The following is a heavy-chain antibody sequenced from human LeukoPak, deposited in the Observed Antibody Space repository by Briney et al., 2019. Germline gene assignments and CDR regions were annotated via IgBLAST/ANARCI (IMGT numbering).Heavy chain of an antibody. CDR3: ARDYDSSGYYYDY. J-gene: IGHJ4*02. Sequence: SETLSLTCTVSGGSISSSSYYWGWIRQPPGKGLEWIGSVFYTGSTHYNPSLKSRVSISVDTSKNQFSLKLTSVTAADTAVYLCARDYDSSGYYYDYWGQGTLVTVSS. V-gene: IGHV4-39*02. CDR2: VFYTGST. D-gene: IGHD3-22*01. CDR1: GGSISSSSYY.